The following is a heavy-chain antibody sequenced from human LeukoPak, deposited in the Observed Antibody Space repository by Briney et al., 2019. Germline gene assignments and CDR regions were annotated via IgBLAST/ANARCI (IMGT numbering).Heavy chain of an antibody. CDR1: GFTFSSYW. D-gene: IGHD4-17*01. Sequence: PGGSLRLSCAASGFTFSSYWMHWVRQTPGKGLVWVSRINGAGSSISYADSVKGRVTISRDNAENTLYLQMNNLRAEDTAVYYCARGGDYKNDYWGQGTLVTVSS. J-gene: IGHJ4*02. V-gene: IGHV3-74*01. CDR2: INGAGSSI. CDR3: ARGGDYKNDY.